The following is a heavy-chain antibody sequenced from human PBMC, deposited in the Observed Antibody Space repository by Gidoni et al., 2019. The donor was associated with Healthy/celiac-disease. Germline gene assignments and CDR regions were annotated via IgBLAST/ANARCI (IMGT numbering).Heavy chain of an antibody. V-gene: IGHV1-46*01. CDR2: INPSGGST. CDR1: GYTFTSYY. CDR3: ARGGYSSRVPSLEKMFGDWFDP. D-gene: IGHD6-13*01. Sequence: QVQLVQSGAEVKKPGASVKVSCKASGYTFTSYYMHWVRQAPGQGLEWMGKINPSGGSTSYEQKCQGRVTMTRDTSTSTVYMELSSLRSEDTAVYYCARGGYSSRVPSLEKMFGDWFDPWGQGTLVTVSS. J-gene: IGHJ5*02.